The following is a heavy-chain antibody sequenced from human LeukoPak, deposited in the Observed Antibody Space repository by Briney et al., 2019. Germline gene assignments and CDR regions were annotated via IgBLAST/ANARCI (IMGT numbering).Heavy chain of an antibody. CDR3: ARGPVRLERPEPFNWFHH. V-gene: IGHV5-51*01. CDR1: GYRVTSYW. Sequence: GESLKSSSQGSGYRVTSYWIARVRQMPGKGLEWMGIIYPGDSDPRYSPSFLGQVTISADKSISTAYLQWSSLKASDTAMYYCARGPVRLERPEPFNWFHHWGQGTLVTVSS. D-gene: IGHD1-1*01. CDR2: IYPGDSDP. J-gene: IGHJ5*02.